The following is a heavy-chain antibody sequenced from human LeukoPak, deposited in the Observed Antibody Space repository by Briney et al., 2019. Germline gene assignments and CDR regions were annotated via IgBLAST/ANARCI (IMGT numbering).Heavy chain of an antibody. V-gene: IGHV3-23*01. CDR2: ISGGGGST. D-gene: IGHD2-15*01. J-gene: IGHJ4*02. Sequence: GGSLRLSCAASGFTFRTYAITWVRQAPGKGLEWVSAISGGGGSTYYADSVKGRFTISRDNSKNTLYLQMNTLRAEDTAVYYCAKDRYCGGGTCYWSYFDYWGQGTLVTVSS. CDR3: AKDRYCGGGTCYWSYFDY. CDR1: GFTFRTYA.